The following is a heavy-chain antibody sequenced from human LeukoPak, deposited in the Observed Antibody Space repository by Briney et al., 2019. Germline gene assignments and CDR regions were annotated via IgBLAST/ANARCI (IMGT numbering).Heavy chain of an antibody. D-gene: IGHD3-3*01. CDR2: IIPIFGTA. CDR3: ARGPPWYYDFWSGTNDAFDI. J-gene: IGHJ3*02. V-gene: IGHV1-69*13. CDR1: GGTFSSYT. Sequence: SVKVSCKASGGTFSSYTISWMRQAPGQGLEWMGGIIPIFGTANYAQKFQGRVTITADESTSTAYMELSSLRSEDTAVYYCARGPPWYYDFWSGTNDAFDIWGQGTMVTVSS.